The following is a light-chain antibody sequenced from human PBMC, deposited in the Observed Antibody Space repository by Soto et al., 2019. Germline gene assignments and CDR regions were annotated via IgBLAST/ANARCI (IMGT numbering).Light chain of an antibody. CDR2: VTSDGSH. Sequence: QSVLTQSPSASASPGASVKLTCTLSSGHSDYAIAWHQQQPEKGPRYLMKVTSDGSHTKGDGIPDRFSGASSGAERYLTISRLRSDDEADYYCQAWGNGGVFGGGTQLTV. CDR1: SGHSDYA. V-gene: IGLV4-69*01. CDR3: QAWGNGGV. J-gene: IGLJ3*02.